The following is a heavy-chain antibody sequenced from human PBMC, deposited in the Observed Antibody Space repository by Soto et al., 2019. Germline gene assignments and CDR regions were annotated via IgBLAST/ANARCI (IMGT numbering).Heavy chain of an antibody. Sequence: GESLKISCKGSGYSFTSYWIGWVRQMPGKVLEWMGIIYPGDSDTRYSPSFQGQVTISADKSISTAYLQWSSLKASDTAMYYCARRQYSSSGYYYYGMDVWGQGXTVTVYS. D-gene: IGHD6-6*01. V-gene: IGHV5-51*01. J-gene: IGHJ6*02. CDR1: GYSFTSYW. CDR2: IYPGDSDT. CDR3: ARRQYSSSGYYYYGMDV.